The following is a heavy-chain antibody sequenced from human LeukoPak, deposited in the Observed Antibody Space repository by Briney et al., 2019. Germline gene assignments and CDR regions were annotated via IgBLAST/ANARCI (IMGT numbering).Heavy chain of an antibody. CDR2: ISWDGGST. CDR3: AKYYDSSGYYPYYFDY. Sequence: GGSLRLSCAASGFTFDDYTMHWVRQAPGKGLEWVSLISWDGGSTYYADSVKGRFTISRDNSKNSLYLQMNSLRAEDTAVYYCAKYYDSSGYYPYYFDYWGQGTLVTVSS. CDR1: GFTFDDYT. J-gene: IGHJ4*02. D-gene: IGHD3-22*01. V-gene: IGHV3-43*01.